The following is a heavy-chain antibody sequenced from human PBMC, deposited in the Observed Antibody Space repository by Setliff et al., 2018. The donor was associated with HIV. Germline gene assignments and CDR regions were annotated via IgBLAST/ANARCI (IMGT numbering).Heavy chain of an antibody. D-gene: IGHD3-10*01. CDR1: GGSITTTNYY. V-gene: IGHV4-39*07. CDR3: ARARGPPLPVLDF. J-gene: IGHJ4*02. CDR2: IYSRGSA. Sequence: PSETLSLTCTVSGGSITTTNYYWGWVRQSPGKGLEWIGVIYSRGSAYYNLSLQSRVTLSVDTSKNSFSLHLTSVTAADTAVYFCARARGPPLPVLDFWGPGTLVTVSS.